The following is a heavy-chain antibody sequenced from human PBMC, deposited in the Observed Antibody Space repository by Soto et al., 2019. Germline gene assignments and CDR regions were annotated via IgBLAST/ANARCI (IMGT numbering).Heavy chain of an antibody. D-gene: IGHD2-15*01. J-gene: IGHJ4*02. V-gene: IGHV1-69*06. Sequence: SVKVSCKASGGTFSSYAISWVRQAPGQGLEWMGGIIPIFGTANYAQKFQGRVTITADKSTSTAYMELSSLRSEDTAVYYCARWVGYCSGGSCYPYYFDYWGQGTLVTVSS. CDR1: GGTFSSYA. CDR2: IIPIFGTA. CDR3: ARWVGYCSGGSCYPYYFDY.